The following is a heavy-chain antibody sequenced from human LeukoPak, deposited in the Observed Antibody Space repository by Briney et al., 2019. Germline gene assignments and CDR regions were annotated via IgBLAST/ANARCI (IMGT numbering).Heavy chain of an antibody. CDR2: IRGSGEGT. J-gene: IGHJ3*01. CDR1: GFTFTNYA. D-gene: IGHD4-17*01. CDR3: GRDPNGDFVGAFDL. Sequence: GGSLRLSCEGSGFTFTNYALTWVRQAPGKGLEWVSSIRGSGEGTSYADSVKGRFTMSRDNSKSTLYLQMNSLRAGDTAVYYCGRDPNGDFVGAFDLWGQGTLVTVSS. V-gene: IGHV3-23*01.